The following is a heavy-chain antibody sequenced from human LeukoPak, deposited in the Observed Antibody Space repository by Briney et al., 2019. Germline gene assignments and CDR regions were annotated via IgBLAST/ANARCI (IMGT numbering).Heavy chain of an antibody. Sequence: PGGSLRLSCAASGFTFDDYAMHWVRQAPGKGLEWVSGISWNSGSIGYADSVKGRFTISRDNAKNSLYLQMNSLRAEDMALYYCAKEEWRTGYDYWGQGTLVTVSS. D-gene: IGHD3/OR15-3a*01. CDR2: ISWNSGSI. V-gene: IGHV3-9*03. J-gene: IGHJ4*02. CDR3: AKEEWRTGYDY. CDR1: GFTFDDYA.